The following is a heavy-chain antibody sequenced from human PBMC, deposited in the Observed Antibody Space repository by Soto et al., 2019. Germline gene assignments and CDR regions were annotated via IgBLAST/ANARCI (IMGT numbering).Heavy chain of an antibody. D-gene: IGHD3-10*01. CDR2: INPNSGGT. CDR1: GYTFTGYY. J-gene: IGHJ4*02. V-gene: IGHV1-2*02. CDR3: ARGYGSGSYMYYFDY. Sequence: QVQLVQSGAEVKKPGASVKVSCKASGYTFTGYYMHWVRQAPGQGLEWMGWINPNSGGTNYAQKFQGRVTMTRDTSISTAYMELSRLRSDDTAVYYCARGYGSGSYMYYFDYWVQGKLVTVSS.